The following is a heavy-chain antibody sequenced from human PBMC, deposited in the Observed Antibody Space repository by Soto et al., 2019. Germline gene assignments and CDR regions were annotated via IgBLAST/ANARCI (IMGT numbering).Heavy chain of an antibody. CDR2: ISSSGAFT. V-gene: IGHV3-23*01. D-gene: IGHD3-10*01. Sequence: PGGSLRLSCAASGFMFSSYWMHWVRQAPGKGPVWVSTISSSGAFTYHADSVRGRLTISRDNSKNTVYLQMNSLRAEDTAVYYCVKHQVSLVRGISPFDYWGQGALVTVSS. CDR1: GFMFSSYW. CDR3: VKHQVSLVRGISPFDY. J-gene: IGHJ4*02.